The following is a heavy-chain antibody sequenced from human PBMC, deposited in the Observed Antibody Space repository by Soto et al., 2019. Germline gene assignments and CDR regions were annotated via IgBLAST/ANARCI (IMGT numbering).Heavy chain of an antibody. CDR1: GFTFSRHG. Sequence: TGGSLRLSCAASGFTFSRHGMIWVRQAPGEGLEWVSYISPGSSTEYSADSVKGRFTISRDDARSSLYLQMNSLRDEDTAVYYCARVRGPTVATMYFDNWGQGTLVTVSS. V-gene: IGHV3-48*02. D-gene: IGHD5-12*01. CDR3: ARVRGPTVATMYFDN. CDR2: ISPGSSTE. J-gene: IGHJ4*02.